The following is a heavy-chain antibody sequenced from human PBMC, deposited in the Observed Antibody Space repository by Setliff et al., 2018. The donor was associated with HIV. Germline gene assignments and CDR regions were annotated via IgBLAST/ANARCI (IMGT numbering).Heavy chain of an antibody. CDR1: GYTFPDYL. J-gene: IGHJ4*02. V-gene: IGHV7-4-1*02. CDR3: ARTRVAMTNYFDY. CDR2: INTNTGNP. Sequence: ASVKVSCKASGYTFPDYLINWVRRAPGQGLEWVGLINTNTGNPTYAQGFTGRFVLSLDTSVSTTYLQISSLKTDDTAIYYCARTRVAMTNYFDYWGQGTQVTVSS. D-gene: IGHD5-12*01.